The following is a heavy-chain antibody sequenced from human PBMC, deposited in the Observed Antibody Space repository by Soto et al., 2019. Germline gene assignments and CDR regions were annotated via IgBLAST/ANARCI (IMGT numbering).Heavy chain of an antibody. CDR2: LGAADDP. CDR3: ARAYSGRLPRRADYYYAMDV. V-gene: IGHV3-13*05. D-gene: IGHD2-15*01. J-gene: IGHJ6*02. CDR1: GFTLSAYD. Sequence: PVGSLRLSCAASGFTLSAYDMHWVRQAEGKGLEWVSALGAADDPYYLVSVKGRFTISRENAKNSLYLQMNNLRAGDTAVYYCARAYSGRLPRRADYYYAMDVWGQGTTVTVSS.